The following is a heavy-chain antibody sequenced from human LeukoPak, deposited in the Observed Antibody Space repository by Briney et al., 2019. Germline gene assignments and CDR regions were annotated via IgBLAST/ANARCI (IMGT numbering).Heavy chain of an antibody. J-gene: IGHJ4*02. CDR1: SDSISSSSYF. CDR2: IYYSGST. V-gene: IGHV4-39*01. Sequence: SETLSLTCTVSSDSISSSSYFWDWIRQPPGKGLEWIGSIYYSGSTYYNPSLKSRVFISVDTSKNQFSLRLGSLTAADTAVYYCARRALGDSSAHYYYWGQGALVTVSS. CDR3: ARRALGDSSAHYYY. D-gene: IGHD3-22*01.